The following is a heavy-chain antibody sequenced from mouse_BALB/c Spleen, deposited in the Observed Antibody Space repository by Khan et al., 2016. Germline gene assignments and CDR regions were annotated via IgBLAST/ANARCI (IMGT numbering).Heavy chain of an antibody. J-gene: IGHJ1*01. V-gene: IGHV1S135*01. D-gene: IGHD2-10*02. CDR3: PTGYANYVNCYFQV. Sequence: VQLKQSGPELEKPGASVKISCKASGYSFTGYNMNLVKKSHGKSLEWIGNIDPYYGGTSYNQKFKGKATLTVDTSSSPAYMQLKSLTSEDSDVYYWPTGYANYVNCYFQVWGAATTVTGSS. CDR1: GYSFTGYN. CDR2: IDPYYGGT.